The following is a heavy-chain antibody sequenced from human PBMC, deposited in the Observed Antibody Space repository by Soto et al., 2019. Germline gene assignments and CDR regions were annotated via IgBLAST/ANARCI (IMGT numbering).Heavy chain of an antibody. V-gene: IGHV1-3*01. D-gene: IGHD3-10*01. CDR3: ATAPTTYYYGSGSYESGFFDY. CDR1: GYTVTSYA. Sequence: ASVKVSCKVSGYTVTSYAMHWVRQAPGQRLEWMGWINAGNGNTKYSQKFQGRVTITRDTSASTAYMELSRLRSEDTAVYYCATAPTTYYYGSGSYESGFFDYWGKGTPVTVSS. J-gene: IGHJ4*02. CDR2: INAGNGNT.